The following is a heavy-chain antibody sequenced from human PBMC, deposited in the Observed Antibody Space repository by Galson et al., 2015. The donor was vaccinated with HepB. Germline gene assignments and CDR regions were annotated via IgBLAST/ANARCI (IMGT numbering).Heavy chain of an antibody. CDR2: ISYDGSNK. D-gene: IGHD6-19*01. CDR3: AKAGYSSGWYT. V-gene: IGHV3-30*18. CDR1: GFTFSSYG. Sequence: SLRLSCAASGFTFSSYGMHWVRQAPGKGLEWVAVISYDGSNKYYADSVKGRFTISRDNSKNTLYLQMNSLRAEDTAVYYCAKAGYSSGWYTWGQGTMVTVSS. J-gene: IGHJ3*01.